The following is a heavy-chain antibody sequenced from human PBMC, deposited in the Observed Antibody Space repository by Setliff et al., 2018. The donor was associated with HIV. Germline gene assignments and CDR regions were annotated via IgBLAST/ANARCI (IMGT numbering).Heavy chain of an antibody. CDR3: ARLFQWMSYSFDI. Sequence: SETLSLTCTVSGGSISSDSYYWGWIRQPPGKGLEWIASINYSGNTYHNPPLKTRVTISVDTSKSQFSLKLNSVTAADTGVYYCARLFQWMSYSFDIWGQGTVVTVSS. CDR1: GGSISSDSYY. CDR2: INYSGNT. J-gene: IGHJ3*02. V-gene: IGHV4-39*01. D-gene: IGHD5-12*01.